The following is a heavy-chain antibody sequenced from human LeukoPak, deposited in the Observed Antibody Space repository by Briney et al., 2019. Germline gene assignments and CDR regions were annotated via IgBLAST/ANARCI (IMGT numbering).Heavy chain of an antibody. CDR2: ISYDGSNK. CDR1: GFTFSSYA. Sequence: GGSLRLSCAASGFTFSSYAMHWVRQAPGKGLEWVAVISYDGSNKYYADSVKGRFTIPRDNSKNTLYLQMNSLRAEDTAVYYCARDLIWFGELLLDYWGQGTLVTVSS. D-gene: IGHD3-10*01. J-gene: IGHJ4*02. V-gene: IGHV3-30*04. CDR3: ARDLIWFGELLLDY.